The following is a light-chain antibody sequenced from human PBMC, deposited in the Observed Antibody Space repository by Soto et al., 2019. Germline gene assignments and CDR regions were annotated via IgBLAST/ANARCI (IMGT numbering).Light chain of an antibody. Sequence: IQLTQSPSSLSPSVGDRVTITCRASQGISSYLAWYQQKPGKAPKLLIYGASTLQSGVPSRFSGSGSGTDFTLTISSLQPEDFAIYYCQQHHTYPPTFGQGTRVGIK. CDR3: QQHHTYPPT. CDR2: GAS. J-gene: IGKJ1*01. CDR1: QGISSY. V-gene: IGKV1-9*01.